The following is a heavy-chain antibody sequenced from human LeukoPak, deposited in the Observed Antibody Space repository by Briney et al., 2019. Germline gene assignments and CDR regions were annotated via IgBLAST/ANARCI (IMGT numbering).Heavy chain of an antibody. J-gene: IGHJ6*03. V-gene: IGHV3-72*01. Sequence: PGGSLRLSCAASGFTFSDHYMDWVRQAPGKGLEWVGRTRNKANSYTTEYAASVKGRFTISRDDSKNSLYLQMNSLRVEDTAVYYCARAFPNWGDYYYMDVWGKGTTVTVSS. D-gene: IGHD7-27*01. CDR2: TRNKANSYTT. CDR1: GFTFSDHY. CDR3: ARAFPNWGDYYYMDV.